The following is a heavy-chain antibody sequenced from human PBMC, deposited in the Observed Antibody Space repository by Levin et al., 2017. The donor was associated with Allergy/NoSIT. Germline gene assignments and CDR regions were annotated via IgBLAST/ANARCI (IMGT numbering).Heavy chain of an antibody. V-gene: IGHV4-59*01. CDR3: ARGYGGKDAFDI. CDR2: IYHTGST. Sequence: SETLSLTCSVSGGSISGYYWSWIRQPPGKGLECIGYIYHTGSTNYNPSLKSRVTISVDTSKTQFSLELNSVTAADTAVYYCARGYGGKDAFDIWGQGTMVTVSS. J-gene: IGHJ3*02. CDR1: GGSISGYY. D-gene: IGHD4-23*01.